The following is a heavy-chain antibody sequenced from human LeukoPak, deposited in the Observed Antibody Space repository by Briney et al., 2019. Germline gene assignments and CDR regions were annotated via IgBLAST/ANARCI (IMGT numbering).Heavy chain of an antibody. Sequence: GGSLRLSCAASGFTFSSYSMNWVRQAPGKGLEWVSSISSSSSYIYYADSVKGRFTISRDNAKNSLYLQMNSLRAADTAVYYCARDWGYCSSTSCYDLNFDYWGQGTLVTVSS. V-gene: IGHV3-21*01. CDR1: GFTFSSYS. CDR3: ARDWGYCSSTSCYDLNFDY. J-gene: IGHJ4*02. D-gene: IGHD2-2*01. CDR2: ISSSSSYI.